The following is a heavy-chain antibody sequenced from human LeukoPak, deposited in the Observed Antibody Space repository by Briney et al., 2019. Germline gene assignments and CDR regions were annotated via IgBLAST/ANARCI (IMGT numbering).Heavy chain of an antibody. J-gene: IGHJ4*02. D-gene: IGHD2-15*01. V-gene: IGHV4-39*01. Sequence: SETLSLTCTVSGGSISSSSYYWGWIRQPPGKGLEWIGSIYYSGSTYYNPSLKSRVTISVDTSKNQFSLKLSSVTAADTAVYYCARRGFVLGPVVVAATNDYWGQGTLVTVSS. CDR3: ARRGFVLGPVVVAATNDY. CDR1: GGSISSSSYY. CDR2: IYYSGST.